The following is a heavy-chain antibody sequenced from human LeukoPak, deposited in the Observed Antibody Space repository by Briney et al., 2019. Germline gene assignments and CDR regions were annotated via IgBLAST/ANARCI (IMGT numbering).Heavy chain of an antibody. J-gene: IGHJ4*02. CDR1: GYTFTAYY. CDR3: ARDIKRGPVNMARGVPSLYYFDF. D-gene: IGHD3-10*01. V-gene: IGHV1-2*02. CDR2: INPNNGGT. Sequence: GATVKVSCKASGYTFTAYYIHWVRQAPGQGLEWMGWINPNNGGTNYAQKFQGRVTMTRDTSISSAYMELSSLRSDDTAVYYCARDIKRGPVNMARGVPSLYYFDFWGQGTLVTVSS.